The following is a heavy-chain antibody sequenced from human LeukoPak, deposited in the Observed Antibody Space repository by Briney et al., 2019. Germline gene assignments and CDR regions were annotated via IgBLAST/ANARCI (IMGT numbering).Heavy chain of an antibody. CDR3: ARGGVSVVSAAPTHYGLDV. Sequence: PSETLTLTCAVYGGPFSGYYWSWIRQPPGKGLEWIGEIHHSGSTNYIPSLKSRVTISVDTSKNQVSLKLRSVTAADTAVYYCARGGVSVVSAAPTHYGLDVWGQGTTVTVSS. V-gene: IGHV4-34*01. D-gene: IGHD2-2*01. CDR2: IHHSGST. CDR1: GGPFSGYY. J-gene: IGHJ6*02.